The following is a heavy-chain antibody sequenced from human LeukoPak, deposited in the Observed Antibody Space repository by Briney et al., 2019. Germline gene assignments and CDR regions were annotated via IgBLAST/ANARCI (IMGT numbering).Heavy chain of an antibody. CDR3: ARTRTGYSGGY. CDR1: GFTVSSNY. Sequence: GGSLRLSCAASGFTVSSNYMSWVRQAPGKGLEWVSVIYSGGSTYYADSVKGRFTISRDNSKNTLYLQMNSLRAEDTAVYYCARTRTGYSGGYWGQGTLVTVSS. D-gene: IGHD6-13*01. V-gene: IGHV3-66*01. CDR2: IYSGGST. J-gene: IGHJ4*02.